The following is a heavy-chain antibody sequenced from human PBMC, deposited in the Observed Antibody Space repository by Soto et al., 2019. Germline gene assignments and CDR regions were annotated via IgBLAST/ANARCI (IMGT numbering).Heavy chain of an antibody. D-gene: IGHD6-19*01. CDR1: GDSISSYY. J-gene: IGHJ4*02. Sequence: PSETLSLTCTVSGDSISSYYWSWIRQPAGKGLEWIGRIYTSGNTNYNPSLKSRVTMSVDTSKNQFSLKLSSVTAADTAVYYCARDLGIAVAGYFDYWGQGTLVTVSS. CDR3: ARDLGIAVAGYFDY. CDR2: IYTSGNT. V-gene: IGHV4-4*07.